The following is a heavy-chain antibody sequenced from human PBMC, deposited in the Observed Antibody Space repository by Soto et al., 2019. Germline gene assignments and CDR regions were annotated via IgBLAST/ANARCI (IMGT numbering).Heavy chain of an antibody. J-gene: IGHJ4*02. V-gene: IGHV3-43*01. D-gene: IGHD6-19*01. Sequence: GSLRLSCAASGFTFDDYTMHWVRQAPGKGLEWVSLISWDGGSTSYADSVKGRFTISRENNKRSLDLQMNSLRTEDTALYYCAKSHSSGWGTIDSWGQGTLVTVSS. CDR1: GFTFDDYT. CDR3: AKSHSSGWGTIDS. CDR2: ISWDGGST.